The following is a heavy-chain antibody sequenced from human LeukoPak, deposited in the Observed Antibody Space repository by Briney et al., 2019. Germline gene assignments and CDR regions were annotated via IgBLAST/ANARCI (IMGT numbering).Heavy chain of an antibody. CDR2: ISDDGSNK. D-gene: IGHD6-19*01. J-gene: IGHJ4*02. V-gene: IGHV3-30*03. CDR1: GFTFSNFG. Sequence: GGSLRLSCAASGFTFSNFGIHWVRQAPGKGLEWVAVISDDGSNKYYADSVKGRFTISRDNSKNTLYLQMNSLRPEDTAVYSCARVDQYLAVAGYIDFWGQGTLVTVSS. CDR3: ARVDQYLAVAGYIDF.